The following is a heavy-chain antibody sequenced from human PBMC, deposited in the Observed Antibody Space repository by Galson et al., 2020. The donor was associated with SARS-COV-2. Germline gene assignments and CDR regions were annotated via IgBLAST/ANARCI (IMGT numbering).Heavy chain of an antibody. J-gene: IGHJ1*01. CDR3: VTGGPEDASIPAYPPFQH. D-gene: IGHD2-15*01. V-gene: IGHV3-74*01. Sequence: GGSLRLSCAASGFIFSNYWMHWVRQDPGKGPLWVSRINVDGTSTSHADSVKGRFTISRDNAKNTLYLQMNSLRAEDTALYYCVTGGPEDASIPAYPPFQHWARAPWSPSPQ. CDR2: INVDGTST. CDR1: GFIFSNYW.